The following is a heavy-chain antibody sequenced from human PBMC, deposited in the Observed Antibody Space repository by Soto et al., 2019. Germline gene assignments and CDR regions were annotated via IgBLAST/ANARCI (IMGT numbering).Heavy chain of an antibody. CDR1: GFTFDDYA. CDR2: ISWNSGSI. CDR3: AKGKYDFWSGANDY. J-gene: IGHJ4*02. Sequence: GGSLRLSCAASGFTFDDYAMHWVRQAPGKGLEWVSGISWNSGSIGYADSVKGRFTISRDNAKNSLYLQMNSLRAEDTALYYCAKGKYDFWSGANDYWGQGPLVTVST. D-gene: IGHD3-3*01. V-gene: IGHV3-9*01.